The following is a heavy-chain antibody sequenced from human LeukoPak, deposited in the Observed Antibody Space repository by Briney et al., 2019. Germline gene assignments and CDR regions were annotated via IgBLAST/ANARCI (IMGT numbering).Heavy chain of an antibody. D-gene: IGHD3-9*01. Sequence: PSETLSLTCTVSGGSISSSSYYWGWIRQPPGKGLEWIGSIHYSGSTYYNPSLNSRVTISEHTSKHQFSLKMSSETAADTAVYYCASLHNFDLCYWGQGTLVTVSS. J-gene: IGHJ4*01. CDR3: ASLHNFDLCY. V-gene: IGHV4-39*01. CDR2: IHYSGST. CDR1: GGSISSSSYY.